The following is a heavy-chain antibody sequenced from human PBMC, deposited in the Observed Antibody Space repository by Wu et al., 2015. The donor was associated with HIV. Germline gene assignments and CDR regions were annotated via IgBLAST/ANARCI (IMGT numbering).Heavy chain of an antibody. J-gene: IGHJ3*02. D-gene: IGHD4-17*01. Sequence: QVQLVQSGAEVKKPGASVKVSCKASEYTFTSYYMHWVRQAPGQGLEWMGIINPSYGSTSYAQKFQGRVTMTRDTSTSTVYMELSSLRSEDTAVYYCARVMEPMTTGPEGAFDIWGQGTMVTVSS. V-gene: IGHV1-46*01. CDR1: EYTFTSYY. CDR3: ARVMEPMTTGPEGAFDI. CDR2: INPSYGST.